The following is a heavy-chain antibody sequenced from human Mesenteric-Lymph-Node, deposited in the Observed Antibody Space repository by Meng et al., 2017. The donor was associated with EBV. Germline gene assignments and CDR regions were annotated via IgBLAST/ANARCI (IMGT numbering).Heavy chain of an antibody. CDR2: INCDGSKK. J-gene: IGHJ4*02. CDR3: AREFSSGWFLDY. V-gene: IGHV3-52*01. D-gene: IGHD6-19*01. CDR1: GFTFSGSW. Sequence: EVHVVGAXXXXXQPXGXXXLSCAASGFTFSGSWMHWVCQAPEMALEWVADINCDGSKKYYANSVKGRFTISSDNSKNTVNLKMNSLRAEDTAVYYCAREFSSGWFLDYWGQGPLVTVSS.